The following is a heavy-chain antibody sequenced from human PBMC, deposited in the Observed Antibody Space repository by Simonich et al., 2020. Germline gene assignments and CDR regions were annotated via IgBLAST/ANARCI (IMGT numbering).Heavy chain of an antibody. CDR2: IYYRGST. V-gene: IGHV4-59*01. J-gene: IGHJ4*02. CDR1: GGSISGYY. Sequence: QVQLQESGPGLVKPSETLSLTCTVSGGSISGYYWGWLRQPPGKVLEWIGYIYYRGSTNYNPSLKSRVTISVDTSKNQFSMKLSSVTAADTAVYYCARGGLYFDYWGQGTLVTVSS. CDR3: ARGGLYFDY. D-gene: IGHD2-15*01.